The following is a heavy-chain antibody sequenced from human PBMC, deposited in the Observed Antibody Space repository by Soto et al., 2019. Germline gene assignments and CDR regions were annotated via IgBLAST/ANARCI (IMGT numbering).Heavy chain of an antibody. CDR2: INPHGGST. J-gene: IGHJ4*02. CDR3: AKRRGAVGHFDY. CDR1: GDTFTSYY. D-gene: IGHD2-15*01. V-gene: IGHV1-46*01. Sequence: APVKVSFKAPGDTFTSYYLNSVRQAPGQGLEWMGVINPHGGSTKYAQKFQGRVTMTRDTSRSTVYMELRSLRSDDTAIYYCAKRRGAVGHFDYWGQGALVTGSS.